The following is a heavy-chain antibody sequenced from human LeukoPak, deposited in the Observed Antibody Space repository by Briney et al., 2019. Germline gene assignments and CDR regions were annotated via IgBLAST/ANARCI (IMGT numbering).Heavy chain of an antibody. J-gene: IGHJ6*03. CDR2: ISSSGSTI. Sequence: GGSLRLFCAASGFTFSDHYMSWIRQAPGKGLEWVSYISSSGSTIYYADSVKGRFTISRDNAKNSLYLQMNSLRAEDTAVYYCARARGGYGSYYYYMDVWGKGTTVTVSS. D-gene: IGHD5-18*01. V-gene: IGHV3-11*01. CDR1: GFTFSDHY. CDR3: ARARGGYGSYYYYMDV.